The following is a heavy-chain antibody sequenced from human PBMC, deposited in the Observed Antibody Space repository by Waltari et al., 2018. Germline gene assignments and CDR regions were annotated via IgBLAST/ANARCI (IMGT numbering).Heavy chain of an antibody. J-gene: IGHJ4*02. V-gene: IGHV3-23*03. Sequence: EVQLLESGGGLVQPGGSLRLSCAASGFLFSSYAISWFRQAPGKGLEWVSVMYSGGSTYYADSVKGRFTISRDNSKNTLYLQMNSLRAEDTAVYYCAKRERAEYYDSSGCTDYWGQGTLVTVSS. CDR3: AKRERAEYYDSSGCTDY. D-gene: IGHD3-22*01. CDR1: GFLFSSYA. CDR2: MYSGGST.